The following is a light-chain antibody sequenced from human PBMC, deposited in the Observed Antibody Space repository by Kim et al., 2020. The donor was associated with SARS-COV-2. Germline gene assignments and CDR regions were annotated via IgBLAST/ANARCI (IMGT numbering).Light chain of an antibody. CDR1: QNIRNS. V-gene: IGKV1-16*01. CDR3: CHDSVYPIT. CDR2: GAS. J-gene: IGKJ5*01. Sequence: DIQMTQSPSSLSASVGDRVTITCRASQNIRNSLAWFQQKPGKAPKSLIYGASTLQSGVPSRFSGGGSGTDFTLTISSLQPEDFAIYFCCHDSVYPITFGQGTRLEIK.